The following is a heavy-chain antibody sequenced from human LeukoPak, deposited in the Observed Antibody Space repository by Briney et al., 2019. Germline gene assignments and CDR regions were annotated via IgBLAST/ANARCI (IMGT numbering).Heavy chain of an antibody. Sequence: PSETLSLTCTVSGGSISIHYWSWIRQPPGKGLEWIGYIYNSGNTNYNPSFKSRVTISEDTPKNQFSLKLSSVTAADTAVYYCVRDRELNYWGQGTLVTVSS. CDR3: VRDRELNY. CDR2: IYNSGNT. J-gene: IGHJ4*02. CDR1: GGSISIHY. V-gene: IGHV4-59*11. D-gene: IGHD3-10*01.